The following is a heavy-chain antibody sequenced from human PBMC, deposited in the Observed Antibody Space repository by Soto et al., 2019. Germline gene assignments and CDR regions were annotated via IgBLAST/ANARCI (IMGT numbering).Heavy chain of an antibody. D-gene: IGHD3-10*01. Sequence: EVQLVESGGGLIQPGGSLRLSCAASGFTVSSNYMSWVRQDPGKGLEWVSVIYSGGSTYYAGSVKGRFTISRDNSKNTLYLQRNSLRAEDTAVYYCARDRASLYVMDVWGQGTTVTVSS. V-gene: IGHV3-53*01. J-gene: IGHJ6*02. CDR3: ARDRASLYVMDV. CDR2: IYSGGST. CDR1: GFTVSSNY.